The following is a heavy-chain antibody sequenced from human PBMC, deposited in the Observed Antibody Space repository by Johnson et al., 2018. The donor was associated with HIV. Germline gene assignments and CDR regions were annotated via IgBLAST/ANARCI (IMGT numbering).Heavy chain of an antibody. V-gene: IGHV3-11*04. CDR1: GFTFTDYY. CDR2: ISSSGTTI. J-gene: IGHJ3*02. Sequence: QVQLVESGGGLVKPGGSLRLSCAASGFTFTDYYMNWMRQAPGKGLEWVSYISSSGTTIYYADSVKGRFTISRDNAKNSLYLQMKSLRADETAVYYCARACRDGYTCDVFDIWGQGTMVTVSS. CDR3: ARACRDGYTCDVFDI. D-gene: IGHD5-24*01.